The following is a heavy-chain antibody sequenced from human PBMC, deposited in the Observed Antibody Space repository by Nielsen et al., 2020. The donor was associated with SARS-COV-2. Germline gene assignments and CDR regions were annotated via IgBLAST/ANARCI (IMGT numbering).Heavy chain of an antibody. CDR1: GFTFSSFA. J-gene: IGHJ6*02. CDR2: ISKSGTTI. CDR3: ATSLYYYFGLDV. Sequence: GGSLRLSRAASGFTFSSFAMHWVRQAPGKGLEWVSYISKSGTTIYYADSVKGRFTISRDNASKSLYLQMNSLRAEDTAVYYCATSLYYYFGLDVWGQGTTVTVSS. V-gene: IGHV3-48*01.